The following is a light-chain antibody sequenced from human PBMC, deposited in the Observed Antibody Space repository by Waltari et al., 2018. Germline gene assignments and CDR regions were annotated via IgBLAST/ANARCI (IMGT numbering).Light chain of an antibody. CDR3: LQTYRIPYT. CDR2: AAS. J-gene: IGKJ2*01. CDR1: QTISNY. Sequence: DIQLTQSPSSLSPSLGDRLPINCRSSQTISNYLAWYQQKPGKAPNLLIYAASSLQSGVPSRFSGSGSGTDFTLTISSLQPEDFATYFCLQTYRIPYTFGQGTKLEIK. V-gene: IGKV1-39*01.